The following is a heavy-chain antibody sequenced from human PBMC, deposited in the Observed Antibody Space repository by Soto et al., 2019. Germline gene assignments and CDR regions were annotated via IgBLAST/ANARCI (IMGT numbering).Heavy chain of an antibody. CDR2: IRGSDDST. CDR1: GFTFSSYA. D-gene: IGHD6-6*01. V-gene: IGHV3-23*01. CDR3: AKRSSSSTFAY. J-gene: IGHJ4*02. Sequence: EVQLLESGGGLVQPGESLRLSCAASGFTFSSYAMSWVRQAPGKGLEWVSVIRGSDDSTDYADSVKGRFTISRDNSKNTMYLQMNSLRAEDTAVYYCAKRSSSSTFAYWGQGTLVTVSS.